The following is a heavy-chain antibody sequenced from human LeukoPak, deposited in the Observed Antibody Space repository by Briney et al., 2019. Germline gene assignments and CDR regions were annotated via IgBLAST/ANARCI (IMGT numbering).Heavy chain of an antibody. CDR2: INSGSSTI. D-gene: IGHD6-19*01. V-gene: IGHV3-48*03. J-gene: IGHJ4*02. CDR1: GFSFSVYE. CDR3: ARDRHSTGWYYFDY. Sequence: QPGGSLRLSCTASGFSFSVYEMNWVRQTPGKGLEWVSYINSGSSTIYYADSVKGRFTISRDNAKNSLCLQMNSLRDEDTAVYYCARDRHSTGWYYFDYWGQGTLVTVSS.